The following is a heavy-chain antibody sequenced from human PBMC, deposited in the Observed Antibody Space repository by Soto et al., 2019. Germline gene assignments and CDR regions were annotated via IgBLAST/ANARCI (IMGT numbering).Heavy chain of an antibody. J-gene: IGHJ2*01. CDR3: ARNPTVTTKTRTYWYFDL. Sequence: QVQLVQSGAEVKKPGSSVKVSCKASGGTISSYTISWVRQAPGQGLEWMGRIIPILGIANYAQKFQGRVTITADKSTSTAYMELSSLRSEDTAVYYCARNPTVTTKTRTYWYFDLWGRGTLVTVSS. V-gene: IGHV1-69*02. CDR2: IIPILGIA. D-gene: IGHD4-17*01. CDR1: GGTISSYT.